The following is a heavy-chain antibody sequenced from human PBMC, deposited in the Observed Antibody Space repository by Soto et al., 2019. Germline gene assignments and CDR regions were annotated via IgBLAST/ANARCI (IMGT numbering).Heavy chain of an antibody. D-gene: IGHD2-15*01. CDR1: GFTFSSYG. CDR3: ARGVVVVAADGLDY. V-gene: IGHV3-33*01. Sequence: QVQLVESGGGVVQPGRSLRLSCAASGFTFSSYGMHWVRQAPGKGLEWVAVIWYDGSNKYYADSVKGRFTISRDNSKNTRYLQMNSLRAEDTAVYYCARGVVVVAADGLDYWGQGTLVTVSS. J-gene: IGHJ4*02. CDR2: IWYDGSNK.